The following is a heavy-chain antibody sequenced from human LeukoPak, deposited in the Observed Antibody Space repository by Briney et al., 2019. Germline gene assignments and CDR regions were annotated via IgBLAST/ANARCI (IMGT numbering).Heavy chain of an antibody. CDR1: SGSISSGGYY. CDR3: ARWEVRLNAFEM. J-gene: IGHJ3*02. Sequence: SETLSLTCTVSSGSISSGGYYWSWIRQPPGKGLEWIGYIYHSGGTYYNPSLKSRVTTSVDTSKNQFSLSLSSVTAADTAVYYCARWEVRLNAFEMWGQGTMVTVSS. V-gene: IGHV4-30-2*01. CDR2: IYHSGGT. D-gene: IGHD3-10*01.